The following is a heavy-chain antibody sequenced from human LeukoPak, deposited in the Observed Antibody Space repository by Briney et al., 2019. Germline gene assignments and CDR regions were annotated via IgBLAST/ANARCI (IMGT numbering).Heavy chain of an antibody. CDR3: AREIGAHKRELPMDY. CDR1: GFTFNTYT. Sequence: GGSLRLSCAASGFTFNTYTMNWVRQAPGKGLEWVSSITASSTAIYSADSVKGRFTISRDNAKTSLYLQMNSLRAEDTAVYYCAREIGAHKRELPMDYWGQGTLVTVSS. J-gene: IGHJ4*02. CDR2: ITASSTAI. D-gene: IGHD1-26*01. V-gene: IGHV3-21*01.